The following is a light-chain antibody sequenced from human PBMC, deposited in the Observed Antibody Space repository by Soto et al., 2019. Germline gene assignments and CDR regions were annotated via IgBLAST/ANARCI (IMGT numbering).Light chain of an antibody. Sequence: ERVMTQSPATLSVSPGERATLSCRASQSVSSNLAWYQQKPGQAPRLLIYGASTRATGIPDRFSGSGSGTDFTLTISRLEPEDFAVYYCQQYGSSPPITFGQGTRLEIK. CDR3: QQYGSSPPIT. CDR2: GAS. V-gene: IGKV3-20*01. CDR1: QSVSSN. J-gene: IGKJ5*01.